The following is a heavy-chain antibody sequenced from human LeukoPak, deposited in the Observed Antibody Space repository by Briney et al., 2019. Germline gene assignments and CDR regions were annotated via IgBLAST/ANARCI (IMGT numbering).Heavy chain of an antibody. Sequence: ASVKVSCKASGYIFTSYYMYWVRQAPGQGLEWMGVINPNGGSTNYAQKFQGRVTMTRDTSTSTAYMELSSLRSEDTAVYYCARGHTVTTLGWFDPWGQGTLVTVSS. V-gene: IGHV1-46*01. CDR3: ARGHTVTTLGWFDP. CDR1: GYIFTSYY. J-gene: IGHJ5*02. D-gene: IGHD4-17*01. CDR2: INPNGGST.